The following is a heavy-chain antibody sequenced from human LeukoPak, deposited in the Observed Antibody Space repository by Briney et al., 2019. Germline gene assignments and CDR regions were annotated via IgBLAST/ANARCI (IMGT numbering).Heavy chain of an antibody. D-gene: IGHD3-10*02. CDR2: INTVGSYI. CDR1: GFTFTSYS. Sequence: PGGSLRLSCAASGFTFTSYSFNWVRQAPGKGLEWVASINTVGSYIYYADSVRGRFTISRDDADNSLFLQMNSLRAEDTGVYFCARLRRNYDRTDLYYYYDIWGQGTLVTVSS. CDR3: ARLRRNYDRTDLYYYYDI. V-gene: IGHV3-21*01. J-gene: IGHJ4*02.